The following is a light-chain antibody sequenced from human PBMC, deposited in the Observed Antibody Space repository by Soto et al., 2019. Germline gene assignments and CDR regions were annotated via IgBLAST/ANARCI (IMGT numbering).Light chain of an antibody. V-gene: IGKV1-39*01. Sequence: DIQMNQSPSSLSASAGDRVTVTCRASQSVSSYLNWYQQKPGKAPKLLIYSASTLQSGVPSRFRGSGSGTDFTLTISSLQPEDFATYYCQHSYSTPFTFAQGTKLEIK. J-gene: IGKJ2*01. CDR3: QHSYSTPFT. CDR1: QSVSSY. CDR2: SAS.